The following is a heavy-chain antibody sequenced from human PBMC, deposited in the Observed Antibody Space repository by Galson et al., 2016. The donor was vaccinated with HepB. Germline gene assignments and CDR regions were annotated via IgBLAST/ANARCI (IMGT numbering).Heavy chain of an antibody. V-gene: IGHV1-18*01. J-gene: IGHJ6*02. CDR3: ARDPRKIRYQLLEIYYYYYAMDV. CDR2: ISAYNGNT. Sequence: SVKVSCKASGYTFTTYGISWVRQAPGQGLEWMGWISAYNGNTNYAQKLQGRVTMPTDTSTSTAYMELRSLRSDDTAVCYCARDPRKIRYQLLEIYYYYYAMDVWGQGTTVTVSS. CDR1: GYTFTTYG. D-gene: IGHD2-2*01.